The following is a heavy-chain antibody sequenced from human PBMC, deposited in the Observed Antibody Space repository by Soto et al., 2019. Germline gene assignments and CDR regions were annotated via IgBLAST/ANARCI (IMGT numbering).Heavy chain of an antibody. CDR2: ISGSGGST. D-gene: IGHD3-22*01. CDR3: AKSSYYYDSSPWAY. V-gene: IGHV3-23*01. Sequence: PGGSLRLSCAASGFTFSSYAMSWVRQAPGKGLEWVSAISGSGGSTYYADSVKGRFTISRDNSKNTLYLQMNSLRAEDTAVYYCAKSSYYYDSSPWAYWGQGTLVTVSS. CDR1: GFTFSSYA. J-gene: IGHJ4*02.